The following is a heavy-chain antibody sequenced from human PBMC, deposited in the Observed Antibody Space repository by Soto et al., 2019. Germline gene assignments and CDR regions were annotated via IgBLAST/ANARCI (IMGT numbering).Heavy chain of an antibody. D-gene: IGHD2-2*01. Sequence: QVQLQESGPGLVKPSETLSLTCTVSGGSVSSGSYYWSWIRQPPGKGLEWIGYIYYSGSTNYNPSPKSRVTISVDPSKNQFSLKLSSVTAADTAVYYCARDDIVVVPAASYYYYGMDVWGQGTTVTVSS. CDR3: ARDDIVVVPAASYYYYGMDV. CDR2: IYYSGST. J-gene: IGHJ6*02. CDR1: GGSVSSGSYY. V-gene: IGHV4-61*01.